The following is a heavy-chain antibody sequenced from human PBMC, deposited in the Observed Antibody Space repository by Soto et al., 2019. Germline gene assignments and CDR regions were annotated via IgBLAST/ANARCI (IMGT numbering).Heavy chain of an antibody. J-gene: IGHJ4*02. Sequence: SETLSLTCTVSGGSFSPNYWNWIRQPPGKGLEWIGYIYNSGSTNYNPSLKSRVTISVDTSKNQFSLNLSSVTAADTAVYYCARGSTGYSSSWYRYWGQGTLVTVSS. CDR1: GGSFSPNY. CDR3: ARGSTGYSSSWYRY. CDR2: IYNSGST. V-gene: IGHV4-59*08. D-gene: IGHD6-13*01.